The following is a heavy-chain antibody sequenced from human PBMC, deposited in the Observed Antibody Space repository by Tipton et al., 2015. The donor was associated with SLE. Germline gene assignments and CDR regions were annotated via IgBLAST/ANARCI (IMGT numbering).Heavy chain of an antibody. CDR1: GGSISSSSYY. D-gene: IGHD3-3*01. V-gene: IGHV4-39*07. J-gene: IGHJ2*01. Sequence: TLSLICTVSGGSISSSSYYWGWIRQPPGKGLEWIGSIYYSGSTYYNPSLKGRVTISVDTSKNQFSLKLSSVTAADTAVYYCARGVWSGSFFDLWGRGTLVTVSS. CDR3: ARGVWSGSFFDL. CDR2: IYYSGST.